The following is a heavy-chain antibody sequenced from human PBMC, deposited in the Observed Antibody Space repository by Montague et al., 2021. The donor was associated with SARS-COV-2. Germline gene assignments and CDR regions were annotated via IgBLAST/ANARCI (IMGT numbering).Heavy chain of an antibody. V-gene: IGHV3-23*03. CDR2: IYGGGSRT. CDR1: GFTFSSYA. Sequence: SLRLSCAASGFTFSSYAMSWVRQAPGKGLEWVSVIYGGGSRTFYADSVKGRFTISRDNSKNTLYLQMNSLRAEDTAVYYCASEMIAVAGTAPFDYWGQGTLVTVSS. J-gene: IGHJ4*02. D-gene: IGHD6-19*01. CDR3: ASEMIAVAGTAPFDY.